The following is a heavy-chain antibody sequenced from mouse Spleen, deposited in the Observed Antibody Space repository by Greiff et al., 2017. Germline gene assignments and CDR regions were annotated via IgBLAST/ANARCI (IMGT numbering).Heavy chain of an antibody. Sequence: SGPELVKPGASVKMSCKASGYTFTDYNMHWVKQSHGKSLEWIGYINPNNGGTSYNQKFKGKATLTVNKSSNTAYMELRSLTSEDSAVYYCAWDGDYAMDYWGQGTSVTVSS. CDR2: INPNNGGT. V-gene: IGHV1-22*01. CDR3: AWDGDYAMDY. D-gene: IGHD1-1*02. J-gene: IGHJ4*01. CDR1: GYTFTDYN.